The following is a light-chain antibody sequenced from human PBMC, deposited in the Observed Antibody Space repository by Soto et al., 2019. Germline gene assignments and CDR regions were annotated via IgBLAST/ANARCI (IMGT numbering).Light chain of an antibody. Sequence: DIQMTQSPSTLSASVGDGVTITCRASQSISNWLAWYQLKPGTAPNLLIYDASSLKSGVPSRFSGSGSGTEFTLTINSLQPDDFATYYCQQYNSYSWTFGQGTKVDIK. V-gene: IGKV1-5*01. J-gene: IGKJ1*01. CDR1: QSISNW. CDR2: DAS. CDR3: QQYNSYSWT.